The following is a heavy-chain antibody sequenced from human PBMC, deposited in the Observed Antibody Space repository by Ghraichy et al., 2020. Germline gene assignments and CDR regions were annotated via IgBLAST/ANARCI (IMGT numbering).Heavy chain of an antibody. CDR3: ATFTKQQLVLGLDY. CDR2: IKQGGIEK. J-gene: IGHJ4*02. Sequence: GGSLRLSCAASGFTFSSYWMSWVRQAPGKGLEWVANIKQGGIEKFYVDSVKGRFTISRDNAKNSLYLQMNSLRAEDTAVYYCATFTKQQLVLGLDYWGQGTLVTVSS. CDR1: GFTFSSYW. D-gene: IGHD6-13*01. V-gene: IGHV3-7*01.